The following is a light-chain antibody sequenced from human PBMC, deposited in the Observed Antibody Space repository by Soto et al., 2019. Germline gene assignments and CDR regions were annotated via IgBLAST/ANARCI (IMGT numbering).Light chain of an antibody. CDR1: QSISTW. Sequence: DIQMTQPPSTLSASVGDRVTITCRASQSISTWLAWHQQKPGKAPKLLIFDASTLESGVSSRFSGCVSGTEFTLTISTLQPDDFATYYCQQYHIYWTFGPGTKVYIK. CDR3: QQYHIYWT. V-gene: IGKV1-5*01. J-gene: IGKJ1*01. CDR2: DAS.